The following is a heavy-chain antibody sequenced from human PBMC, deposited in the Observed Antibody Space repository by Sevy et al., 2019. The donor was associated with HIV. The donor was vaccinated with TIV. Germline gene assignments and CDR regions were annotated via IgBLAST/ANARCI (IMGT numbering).Heavy chain of an antibody. V-gene: IGHV1-24*01. CDR1: GYTLTELS. Sequence: ASVKVSCKVSGYTLTELSMHWVRQAPGKGLEWIGSFDTEDGETLYAQKFQGRVTMTEDTSTDTAYMELSSLRSEDTAVYYCATNTDYGDSDYWGQGTLVTVSS. CDR2: FDTEDGET. J-gene: IGHJ4*02. D-gene: IGHD4-17*01. CDR3: ATNTDYGDSDY.